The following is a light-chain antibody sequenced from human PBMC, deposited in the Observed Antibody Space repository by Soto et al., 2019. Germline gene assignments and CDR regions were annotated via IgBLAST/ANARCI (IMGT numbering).Light chain of an antibody. J-gene: IGKJ4*01. Sequence: EIEMTQSPATLSMSPGERATLSCRASQSVGTYLAWYQQKPGQPPRLLIYDASTRATGIPASFSGSGSGTEFTLTINSLQSEDFAVYYCHQYHDWPLTFGGGTKVEI. CDR2: DAS. CDR3: HQYHDWPLT. CDR1: QSVGTY. V-gene: IGKV3-15*01.